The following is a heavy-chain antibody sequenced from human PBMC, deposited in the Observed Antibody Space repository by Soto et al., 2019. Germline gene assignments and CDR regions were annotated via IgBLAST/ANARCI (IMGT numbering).Heavy chain of an antibody. V-gene: IGHV1-18*01. J-gene: IGHJ6*02. D-gene: IGHD2-8*01. CDR1: AYTFTRYG. CDR3: AKNGQPPYYYYGLDV. CDR2: ISGYNGDT. Sequence: QGHLVQSGAEVKKPGASVKVSCKTSAYTFTRYGISWVRQAPGQWLEWMGWISGYNGDTNYAQNLQDRVTMTIDTSTTTDYMELRSLTSDDTAVYYCAKNGQPPYYYYGLDVWGQGTTVTVSS.